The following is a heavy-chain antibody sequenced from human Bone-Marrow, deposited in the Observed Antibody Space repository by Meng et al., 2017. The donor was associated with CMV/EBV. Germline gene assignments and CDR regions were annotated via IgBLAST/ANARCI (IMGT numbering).Heavy chain of an antibody. V-gene: IGHV3-9*01. Sequence: GGSLRLSCAASGFTFDDYAMHWVRQAPGKGLEWVSGISWNSGSIGYADSVKGRFTISRDNAKNSLYLQMNSLRAEDTALYYCAKDYYYYGMDVWGQGTTVTGSS. CDR3: AKDYYYYGMDV. CDR1: GFTFDDYA. J-gene: IGHJ6*01. CDR2: ISWNSGSI.